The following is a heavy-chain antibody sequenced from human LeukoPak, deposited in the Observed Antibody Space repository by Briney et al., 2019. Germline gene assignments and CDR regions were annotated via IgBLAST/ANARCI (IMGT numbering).Heavy chain of an antibody. CDR1: GFTFGAYA. CDR3: AKGGTSSWFPNFDY. CDR2: LSWNGATT. D-gene: IGHD6-13*01. V-gene: IGHV3-9*01. Sequence: GRSLRLSCAASGFTFGAYAMHWVRQAPGKGPEWISGLSWNGATTAYADSVKGRFTISRDNAKNSLYLQMNSLTSEDTALYYCAKGGTSSWFPNFDYWGQGTRVTVSS. J-gene: IGHJ4*02.